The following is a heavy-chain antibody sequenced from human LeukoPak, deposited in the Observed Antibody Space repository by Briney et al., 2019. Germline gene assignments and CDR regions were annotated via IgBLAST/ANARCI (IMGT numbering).Heavy chain of an antibody. J-gene: IGHJ4*02. D-gene: IGHD4-11*01. CDR1: GGTFSSYT. Sequence: GASVKVSCKASGGTFSSYTISWVRQAPGQGLERMGRIIPILGIANYAQKFQGRVTITADKSTSTAYMELSSLRSEDTAVYYCARPTITTSNYPFDYWGQGTLVTVSS. CDR2: IIPILGIA. V-gene: IGHV1-69*02. CDR3: ARPTITTSNYPFDY.